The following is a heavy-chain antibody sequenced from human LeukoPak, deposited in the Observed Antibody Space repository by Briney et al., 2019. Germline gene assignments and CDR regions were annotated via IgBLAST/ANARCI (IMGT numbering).Heavy chain of an antibody. CDR1: GFTFSSYS. CDR3: ASYLVDTAMGRTDY. Sequence: GGSLRLTCAASGFTFSSYSMNWVRQAPGKGLEWVSSISSSSSYIYYADSVKGRFTIYRDNAKNSLYLQMNSLRAEDTAVYYCASYLVDTAMGRTDYWGQGALVTVSS. D-gene: IGHD5-18*01. V-gene: IGHV3-21*01. CDR2: ISSSSSYI. J-gene: IGHJ4*02.